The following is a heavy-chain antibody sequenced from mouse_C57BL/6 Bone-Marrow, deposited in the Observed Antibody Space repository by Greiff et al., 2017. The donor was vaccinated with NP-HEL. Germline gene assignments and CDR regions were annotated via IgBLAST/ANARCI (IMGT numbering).Heavy chain of an antibody. J-gene: IGHJ4*01. V-gene: IGHV1-50*01. D-gene: IGHD2-4*01. CDR2: IDPSDSYT. CDR1: GYTFTSYW. Sequence: QVQLQQSGAELVKPGASVKLSCKASGYTFTSYWMQWVKQRPGQGLEWIGEIDPSDSYTNYNQKFKGKATLTVDTSSSTAYMQLSSLTSEDSAVYYCARCDYDERGYAMDYWGQGTSVTVSS. CDR3: ARCDYDERGYAMDY.